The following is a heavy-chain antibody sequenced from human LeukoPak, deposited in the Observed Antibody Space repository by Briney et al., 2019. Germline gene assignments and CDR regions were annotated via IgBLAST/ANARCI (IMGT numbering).Heavy chain of an antibody. CDR2: ILYDGNNK. D-gene: IGHD3-22*01. J-gene: IGHJ4*02. V-gene: IGHV3-30*18. CDR3: AKGLSYDSSGYYYLNY. CDR1: GFTFSTYG. Sequence: GGSLRLSCAASGFTFSTYGMHWVRRAPGKGLEWVALILYDGNNKYYADSVKGRFTISRDNSKNTLYLQMNSLRAEDTAVYYWAKGLSYDSSGYYYLNYWGQGTLVTVSS.